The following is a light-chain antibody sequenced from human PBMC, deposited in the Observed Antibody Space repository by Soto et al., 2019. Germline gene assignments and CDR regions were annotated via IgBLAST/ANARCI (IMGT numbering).Light chain of an antibody. CDR1: SSDVGGYNY. CDR2: DVI. CDR3: SSYTGSNTVGV. V-gene: IGLV2-8*01. J-gene: IGLJ1*01. Sequence: QSALTQPPSASGSPGQSVTISCTGSSSDVGGYNYVSWYQQHPGKAPKLMIYDVIKRPSGVPDRFSGSKSGNTASLTVSGLQSEDEADYYCSSYTGSNTVGVFGTGTKVTVL.